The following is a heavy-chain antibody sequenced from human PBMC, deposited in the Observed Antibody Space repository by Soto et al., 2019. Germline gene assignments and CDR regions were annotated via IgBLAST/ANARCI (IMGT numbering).Heavy chain of an antibody. CDR2: INPNSGGT. D-gene: IGHD2-2*01. CDR3: AREGAGQLTYYYYGMDV. Sequence: ASVKVSCKASGYTFTGYYMHWVRQAPGQGLEWTGWINPNSGGTNYAQKFQGRVTMTRDTSISTAYMELSRLRSDDTAVYYCAREGAGQLTYYYYGMDVWGQGTTVTVSS. CDR1: GYTFTGYY. J-gene: IGHJ6*02. V-gene: IGHV1-2*02.